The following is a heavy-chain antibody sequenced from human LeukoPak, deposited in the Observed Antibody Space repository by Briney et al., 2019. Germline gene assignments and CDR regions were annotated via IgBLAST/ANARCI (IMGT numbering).Heavy chain of an antibody. CDR2: IWYDGSNK. CDR1: GFTFSSYG. V-gene: IGHV3-33*06. Sequence: GGSLRLSCAASGFTFSSYGMRWVRQAPGKGLEWVAVIWYDGSNKYYADSVKGRFTISRDNSKNTLYLQMNSLRAEDTAVYYCAKDSDGYNYWFDYWGQGTLVTVSS. D-gene: IGHD5-24*01. J-gene: IGHJ4*02. CDR3: AKDSDGYNYWFDY.